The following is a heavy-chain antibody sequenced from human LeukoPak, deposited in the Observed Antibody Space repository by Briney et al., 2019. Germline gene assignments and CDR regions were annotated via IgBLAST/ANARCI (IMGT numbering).Heavy chain of an antibody. J-gene: IGHJ4*02. CDR1: GYTFTGYY. Sequence: VASVKVSCKASGYTFTGYYMHWVRQAPGQGLEWMGWINPNSGGTNYAQKFQGRVTMTRDTSISTAYMELSRLRSDDTAVYYCARDLSGGLYGADYWGQGTLVTVSS. CDR2: INPNSGGT. CDR3: ARDLSGGLYGADY. V-gene: IGHV1-2*02. D-gene: IGHD1-26*01.